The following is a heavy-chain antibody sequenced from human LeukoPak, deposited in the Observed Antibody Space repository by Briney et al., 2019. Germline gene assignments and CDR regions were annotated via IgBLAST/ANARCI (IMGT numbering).Heavy chain of an antibody. CDR2: ISGSGGST. CDR1: RFTFSSYA. Sequence: PGGSLRLSCAASRFTFSSYAMSWVRQAPGKGLEWVSAISGSGGSTYYADSVKGRFTISRDNSKNTLYLQMNSLRAEDTAVYYCARVTSRSMYSRSWAHVFDIWGQRTMVTVSS. J-gene: IGHJ3*02. V-gene: IGHV3-23*01. D-gene: IGHD6-13*01. CDR3: ARVTSRSMYSRSWAHVFDI.